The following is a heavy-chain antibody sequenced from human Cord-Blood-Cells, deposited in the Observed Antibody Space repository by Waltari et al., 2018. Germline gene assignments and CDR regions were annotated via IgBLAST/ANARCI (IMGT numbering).Heavy chain of an antibody. CDR3: VRSVTIFGVVTPFDY. CDR1: GFTFSSYS. J-gene: IGHJ4*02. Sequence: EVQLVESGGGLVQPGGSLRLSCAASGFTFSSYSMNWVRQAPGKGLEWVSYISSSSSTIYYADSVKGRFTISRDNAKNSLYLQMNSLRDEDTAVYYCVRSVTIFGVVTPFDYWGQGTLVTVSS. D-gene: IGHD3-3*01. CDR2: ISSSSSTI. V-gene: IGHV3-48*02.